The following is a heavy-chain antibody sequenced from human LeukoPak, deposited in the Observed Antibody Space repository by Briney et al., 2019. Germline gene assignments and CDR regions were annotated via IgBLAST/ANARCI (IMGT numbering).Heavy chain of an antibody. J-gene: IGHJ4*02. V-gene: IGHV1-58*01. CDR1: GFTFTSSA. Sequence: SVKVSCKASGFTFTSSAVQWVRQARGQRLEWIGWIVVGSGNTNYAQKFQERVTTTRDMSTSTAYMELSSLRSEDTAVYYCAADREYYDSSLNFDYWGQGTLVTVSS. CDR2: IVVGSGNT. D-gene: IGHD3-22*01. CDR3: AADREYYDSSLNFDY.